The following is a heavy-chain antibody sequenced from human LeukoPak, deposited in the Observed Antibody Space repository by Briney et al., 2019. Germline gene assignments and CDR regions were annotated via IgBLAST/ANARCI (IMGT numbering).Heavy chain of an antibody. CDR1: GFNVGSKH. CDR2: IYPGGDS. CDR3: ARLNFGDDY. D-gene: IGHD4-17*01. Sequence: GGSLRLFCAASGFNVGSKHMNWVRQAPGKGLEWVSGIYPGGDSYYADSLKGRFIISRDISKNTVFLQMNSLRDEDTAVYYCARLNFGDDYWGQGALVTVSS. V-gene: IGHV3-53*01. J-gene: IGHJ4*02.